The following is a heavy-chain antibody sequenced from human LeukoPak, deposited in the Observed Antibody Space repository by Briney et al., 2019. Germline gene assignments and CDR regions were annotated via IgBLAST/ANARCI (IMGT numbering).Heavy chain of an antibody. CDR1: GFTFSSYA. D-gene: IGHD3-3*01. CDR2: ISGSGGSA. Sequence: GGSLRPSCAASGFTFSSYAMSWVRQAPGKGLAWVSGISGSGGSAHYADSVKGRFTISRDKSKNTLYLQMNSLRAEDTAVYYCAKDGESYDFWSGYLFDYWGQGTLVTVSS. V-gene: IGHV3-23*01. CDR3: AKDGESYDFWSGYLFDY. J-gene: IGHJ4*02.